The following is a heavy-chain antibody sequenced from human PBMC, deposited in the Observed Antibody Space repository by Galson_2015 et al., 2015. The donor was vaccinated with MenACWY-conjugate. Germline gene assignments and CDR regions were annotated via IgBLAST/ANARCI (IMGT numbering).Heavy chain of an antibody. J-gene: IGHJ3*02. CDR2: MFHSGNT. V-gene: IGHV4-59*01. CDR3: ARGYNILTGLPHDGFDI. Sequence: SETLSLTCTVSGASITSYYWSWIRQPPGKGLEWIGYMFHSGNTNYNPSLKSRVTISEDTSKNQLSLMVTSVTAADTAVYYCARGYNILTGLPHDGFDIWGQGTMVTVSS. D-gene: IGHD3-9*01. CDR1: GASITSYY.